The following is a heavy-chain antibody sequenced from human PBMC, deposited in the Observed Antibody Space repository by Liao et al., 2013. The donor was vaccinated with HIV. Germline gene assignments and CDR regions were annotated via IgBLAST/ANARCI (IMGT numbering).Heavy chain of an antibody. CDR3: ARTDQYYDFWNGYENWFDP. CDR1: GGSIINYY. J-gene: IGHJ5*02. D-gene: IGHD3-3*01. V-gene: IGHV4-4*07. CDR2: IYSSGSA. Sequence: QVQLQESGPGLVKPSETLSLTCTVSGGSIINYYWSWIRQPAGKGLEWIGRIYSSGSANYNPSLKSRVTMSVDTSKNQFSLKLSSVTAADTAVYYCARTDQYYDFWNGYENWFDPWGQGTLVTVSS.